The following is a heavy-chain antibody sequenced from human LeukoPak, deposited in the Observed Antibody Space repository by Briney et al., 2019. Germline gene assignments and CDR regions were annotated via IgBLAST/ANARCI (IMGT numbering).Heavy chain of an antibody. Sequence: PGGSLRLSCAAPGFTFSSYAMSWVRQAPGKGLEWVSAISGSGGSTYYADSVKGRFTISRDNSKNTLYLQMNSLRAEDTAVYYCAKHYDILTGYPDYWGQGTLVTVSS. CDR3: AKHYDILTGYPDY. CDR2: ISGSGGST. CDR1: GFTFSSYA. V-gene: IGHV3-23*01. D-gene: IGHD3-9*01. J-gene: IGHJ4*02.